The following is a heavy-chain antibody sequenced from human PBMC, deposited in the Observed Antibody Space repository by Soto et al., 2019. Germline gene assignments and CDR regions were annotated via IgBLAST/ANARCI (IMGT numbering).Heavy chain of an antibody. CDR2: IIPILGIA. J-gene: IGHJ5*02. CDR3: ARDIAAAGTWWFDP. Sequence: QVQLEQCGAEEKKPGSSVKVSCKASGGTFSSYTISWVRQAPGQGLEWMGRIIPILGIANYAQKFQGRVTITADKPSSTAYMELSSLRSEDTAVYYCARDIAAAGTWWFDPWGQGTLVTVSS. CDR1: GGTFSSYT. D-gene: IGHD6-13*01. V-gene: IGHV1-69*08.